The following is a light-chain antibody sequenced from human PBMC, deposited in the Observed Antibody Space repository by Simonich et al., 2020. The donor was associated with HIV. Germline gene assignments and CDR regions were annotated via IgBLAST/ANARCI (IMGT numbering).Light chain of an antibody. CDR3: QQYYTTPYT. CDR1: KSVLYNSNNKDY. Sequence: DIVMTQSPDSLAVSLGERATINCKSSKSVLYNSNNKDYLAWYQQKAGQPPKLLISWASTRESGVPDRFSGSGSGTDFTLTISSLQAEDVAVYYCQQYYTTPYTFGQGTKLEIK. J-gene: IGKJ2*01. V-gene: IGKV4-1*01. CDR2: WAS.